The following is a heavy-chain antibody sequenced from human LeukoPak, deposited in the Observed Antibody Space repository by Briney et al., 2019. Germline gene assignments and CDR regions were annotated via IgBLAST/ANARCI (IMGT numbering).Heavy chain of an antibody. Sequence: PSETLSLTCTVSGGSISSYYWSWIRQPAGKGLEWIGRIYTSGSTNYNPSLKSRVTMSVDTFKNQFSLKLSSVTAADTAVYYCARAASTTYYYGSGSYWVRFDPWGQGTLVTVSS. CDR2: IYTSGST. D-gene: IGHD3-10*01. V-gene: IGHV4-4*07. J-gene: IGHJ5*02. CDR1: GGSISSYY. CDR3: ARAASTTYYYGSGSYWVRFDP.